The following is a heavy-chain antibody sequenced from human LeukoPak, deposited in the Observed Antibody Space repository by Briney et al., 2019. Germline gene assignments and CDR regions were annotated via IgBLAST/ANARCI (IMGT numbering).Heavy chain of an antibody. V-gene: IGHV1-45*02. CDR3: ATSYCSGGSCSPNPPEYYFDY. CDR2: ITPFNGNT. CDR1: GYTFTYRY. D-gene: IGHD2-15*01. Sequence: ASVKVSCKASGYTFTYRYLHWVRQAPGQALEWMGWITPFNGNTNYAQKFQDRVTITRDRSMSTAYMELSSLRSEDTAMYYCATSYCSGGSCSPNPPEYYFDYWGQGTLVTVSS. J-gene: IGHJ4*02.